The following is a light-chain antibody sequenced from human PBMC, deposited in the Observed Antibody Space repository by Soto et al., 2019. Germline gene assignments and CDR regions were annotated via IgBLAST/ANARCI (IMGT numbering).Light chain of an antibody. V-gene: IGLV1-47*01. Sequence: QAVVTQPPSASGTPGQTVTISSSGSSSNIGSNYVFWYQHLPGTAPKLLIYGNNQRPSGVPDRFSGSRSGTSASLAISGLRPEDEADYYCAVWDDSLSGVMFGGGTKLTVL. CDR3: AVWDDSLSGVM. CDR1: SSNIGSNY. CDR2: GNN. J-gene: IGLJ3*02.